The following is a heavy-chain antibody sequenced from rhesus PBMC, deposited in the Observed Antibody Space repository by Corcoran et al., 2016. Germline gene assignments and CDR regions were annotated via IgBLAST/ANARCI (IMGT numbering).Heavy chain of an antibody. CDR1: GFSLTTSGMA. CDR3: ARGKVPDY. V-gene: IGHV2-174*01. CDR2: IYWDDDK. J-gene: IGHJ4*01. Sequence: QVTLKESGPALVKPTQTLTLTCTFSGFSLTTSGMAVGWIRQPPGKALEWLALIYWDDDKAYSKSLKSRLTSSKDNSKNQVVLTMTNMDAVDTATYYCARGKVPDYWGQGVLVTVSS.